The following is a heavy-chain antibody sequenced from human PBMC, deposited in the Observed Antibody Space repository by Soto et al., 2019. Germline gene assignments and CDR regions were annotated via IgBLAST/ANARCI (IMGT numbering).Heavy chain of an antibody. CDR3: ARLVVRDVDPYYFDY. J-gene: IGHJ4*02. V-gene: IGHV4-4*02. CDR2: IYHSGST. CDR1: GGSISSSNW. Sequence: SETLSLTCAVSGGSISSSNWWSWVRQPPGKGLEWIGEIYHSGSTNYNPSLKSRVTISVDKSKNQFSLKLSSVTAADTAVYYRARLVVRDVDPYYFDYWGQGTLVTVSS. D-gene: IGHD3-10*01.